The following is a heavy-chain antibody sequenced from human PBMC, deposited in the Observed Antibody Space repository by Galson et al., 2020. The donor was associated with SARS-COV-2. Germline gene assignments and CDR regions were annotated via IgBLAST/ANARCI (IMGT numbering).Heavy chain of an antibody. CDR2: IYTSGST. Sequence: SETLSLTCTVSGGSISSGSYYWSWIRQPAGKGLEWIGRIYTSGSTNYNPSLKSRVTISVDTSKNQFSLKLSSVTAADTAVYYCARGQLPGYYFDYWGQGTLVTVSS. D-gene: IGHD2-2*01. V-gene: IGHV4-61*02. J-gene: IGHJ4*02. CDR1: GGSISSGSYY. CDR3: ARGQLPGYYFDY.